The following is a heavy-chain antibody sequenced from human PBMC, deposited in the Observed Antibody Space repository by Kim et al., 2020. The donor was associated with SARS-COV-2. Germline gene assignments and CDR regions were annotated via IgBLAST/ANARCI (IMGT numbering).Heavy chain of an antibody. CDR1: GFTFSSYG. V-gene: IGHV3-33*01. CDR3: ARDPGSSSWYAPGGYFDY. Sequence: GGSLRLSCAASGFTFSSYGMHWVRQAPGKGLEWVAVIWYDGSNKYYADSVKGRFTISRDNSKNTLYLQMNSLRAEDTAVYYCARDPGSSSWYAPGGYFDYWGQGTLVTVSS. J-gene: IGHJ4*02. D-gene: IGHD6-13*01. CDR2: IWYDGSNK.